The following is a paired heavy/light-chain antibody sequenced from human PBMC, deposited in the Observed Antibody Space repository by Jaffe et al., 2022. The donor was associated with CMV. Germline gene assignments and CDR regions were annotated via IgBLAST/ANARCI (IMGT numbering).Light chain of an antibody. CDR3: LQHYTYPLT. Sequence: DIQMTQSPSAMSASVGDRVTITCRASQGIDDYLAWFQQKPGKVPKRLIYAASSLQSGVPSTFSGSGSGTEFTLTISSLQPEDAATYYCLQHYTYPLTFGPGTKVEIK. CDR1: QGIDDY. J-gene: IGKJ3*01. V-gene: IGKV1-17*03. CDR2: AAS.
Heavy chain of an antibody. CDR1: GFDFTSYT. CDR2: ITTGGTYI. V-gene: IGHV3-21*01. CDR3: VRDRSTNFAVLRPIDVFDN. D-gene: IGHD3-3*01. J-gene: IGHJ3*02. Sequence: EVQLVESGGGLVKPGGSLRLSCTASGFDFTSYTMNWVRLAPGKGLEWVSSITTGGTYIFYADSVRGRFTISRDNAKSSLYLQLNALRADDTAVYYCVRDRSTNFAVLRPIDVFDNWGHGTKVTVTS.